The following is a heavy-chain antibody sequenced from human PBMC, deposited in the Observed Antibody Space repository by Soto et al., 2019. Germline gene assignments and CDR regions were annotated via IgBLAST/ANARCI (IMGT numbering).Heavy chain of an antibody. D-gene: IGHD4-4*01. CDR1: GYTFTSYD. V-gene: IGHV1-8*01. J-gene: IGHJ4*02. CDR3: ARGLTTVTTGFPVRDY. Sequence: QVQLVQSGAEVKKPGASVKVSCKASGYTFTSYDINWVRQATGQGLEWMGWMNPNSGNTGYAQKFQGRVTMTRNTSISTAYMELSSMRSEDTAVYYCARGLTTVTTGFPVRDYWGQGTLVTVSS. CDR2: MNPNSGNT.